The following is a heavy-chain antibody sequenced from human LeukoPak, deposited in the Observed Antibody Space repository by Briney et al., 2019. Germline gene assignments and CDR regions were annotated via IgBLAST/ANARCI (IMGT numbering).Heavy chain of an antibody. D-gene: IGHD5-12*01. CDR3: ARVGYGTPPYYYYYMDV. CDR1: GGSFSGYY. V-gene: IGHV4-34*01. Sequence: SETLSLTCAVYGGSFSGYYWSWIRQPPGKGLEWIGEINHSGSTNYNPSLKSRVTISVDTSKNQFSLKLSSVTAADTAVYYCARVGYGTPPYYYYYMDVWGKGTTVTVSS. CDR2: INHSGST. J-gene: IGHJ6*03.